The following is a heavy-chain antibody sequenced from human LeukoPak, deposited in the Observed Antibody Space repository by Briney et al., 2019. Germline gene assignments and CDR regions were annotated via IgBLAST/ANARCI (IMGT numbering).Heavy chain of an antibody. D-gene: IGHD6-6*01. Sequence: GASVKVSCKASGYTFTSYDINWVRQATGQGLEWMGWMNPNSGNTGYAQKFQGRVTMTRNTSISTAYMELSSLRSEDTAVYYGARETGIAARRYYYYMDVWGKGTTVTVSS. J-gene: IGHJ6*03. CDR3: ARETGIAARRYYYYMDV. V-gene: IGHV1-8*01. CDR2: MNPNSGNT. CDR1: GYTFTSYD.